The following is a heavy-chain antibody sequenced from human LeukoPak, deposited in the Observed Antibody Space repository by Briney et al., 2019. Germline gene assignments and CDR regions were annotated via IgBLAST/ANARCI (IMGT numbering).Heavy chain of an antibody. J-gene: IGHJ4*02. D-gene: IGHD1-26*01. CDR3: ARDLRVGATTIDY. Sequence: GASVKVSCKASGYTFPGYYMHWVRQAPGQGLEWMGWINPNSGGTNYAQKFQGRVTMTTDTSTSTAYMELRSLRSDDTAVYYCARDLRVGATTIDYWGQGTLVTVSS. CDR1: GYTFPGYY. V-gene: IGHV1-2*02. CDR2: INPNSGGT.